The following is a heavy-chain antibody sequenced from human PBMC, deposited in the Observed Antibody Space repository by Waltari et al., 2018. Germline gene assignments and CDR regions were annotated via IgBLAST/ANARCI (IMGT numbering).Heavy chain of an antibody. CDR1: GFAFSSEP. J-gene: IGHJ4*02. V-gene: IGHV3-33*01. CDR2: IRYDGNNQ. D-gene: IGHD7-27*01. CDR3: VRGHEKWGFDY. Sequence: AQLVESGGGVVQPGGSLTLSCTTSGFAFSSEPMHWVRQAPGKGLEWVAAIRYDGNNQRYVDSVKGRFTISRDNSKSTLFLQMKSLRVEDTAVYYCVRGHEKWGFDYWGQGTLVTVSS.